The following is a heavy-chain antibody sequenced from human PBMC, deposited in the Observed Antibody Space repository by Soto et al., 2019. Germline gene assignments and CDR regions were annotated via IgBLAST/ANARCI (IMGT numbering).Heavy chain of an antibody. CDR2: IYWDDDK. Sequence: QITLNESGPTVVRPTETLTLTCRFSGFSLTTSGVGVGCIRQSPGKAPEWLALIYWDDDKRYSASLKSRLTISKDTSKNQGVLTVSDLDPTDTATYYCAHRVLRTVFGLVTTTAIYFDFWGQGTPVAVSS. CDR1: GFSLTTSGVG. V-gene: IGHV2-5*02. J-gene: IGHJ4*02. CDR3: AHRVLRTVFGLVTTTAIYFDF. D-gene: IGHD3-3*01.